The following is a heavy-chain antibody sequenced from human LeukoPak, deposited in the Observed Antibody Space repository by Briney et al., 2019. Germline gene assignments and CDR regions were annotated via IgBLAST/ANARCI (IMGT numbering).Heavy chain of an antibody. CDR3: ATYSGYVESLGSFDY. CDR1: GDFITTTNYY. CDR2: IFYSGST. J-gene: IGHJ4*02. Sequence: PSETLSLTCTVSGDFITTTNYYWGWIRQPPGKGLEWIGNIFYSGSTYYSPSLKSRVTISVDTSKNQFSLKLSSVTAADTAVYYCATYSGYVESLGSFDYWGQGTLVTVSS. D-gene: IGHD5-12*01. V-gene: IGHV4-39*07.